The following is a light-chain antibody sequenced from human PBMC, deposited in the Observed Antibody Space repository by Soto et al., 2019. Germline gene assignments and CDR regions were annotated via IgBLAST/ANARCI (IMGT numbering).Light chain of an antibody. CDR1: QSVSSY. CDR2: DVS. Sequence: EIVLTQSPATLSLSPGERATLSCRASQSVSSYLAWYQQKPGQAPRLLIYDVSNRATGIPARFSGSGSGTDFTLTIRSLEPEDFAVYYCQQRTNWLFTFGPGTKVDIK. J-gene: IGKJ3*01. V-gene: IGKV3-11*01. CDR3: QQRTNWLFT.